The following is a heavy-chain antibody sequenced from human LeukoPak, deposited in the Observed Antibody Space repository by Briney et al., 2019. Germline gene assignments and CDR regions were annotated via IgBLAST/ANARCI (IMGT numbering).Heavy chain of an antibody. V-gene: IGHV4-4*07. CDR1: GCTISSYY. D-gene: IGHD2-2*01. CDR3: ARGRYCTTTSCTYWYFDL. J-gene: IGHJ2*01. Sequence: PSETLSLTCTVPGCTISSYYWSWIRQPAGEGLEWIGRVYSSGTTNYNPSLQSRVTMSVDSSKNQFSLKLNSVTAADTAEYYCARGRYCTTTSCTYWYFDLWGRGTLVTVSS. CDR2: VYSSGTT.